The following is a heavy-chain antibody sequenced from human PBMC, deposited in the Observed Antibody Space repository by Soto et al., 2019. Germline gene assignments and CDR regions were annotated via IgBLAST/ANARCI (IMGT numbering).Heavy chain of an antibody. Sequence: ASVKVSCKASGYTFSNFAMHWLRQAPGQRLEWLGWINTGTGNPRYSKKFEDRVTISRDTSAGTAYIELSSLRSEDTAVYYCARGSKGVGRLFGFWGQGSRVTVSS. CDR1: GYTFSNFA. V-gene: IGHV1-3*04. CDR3: ARGSKGVGRLFGF. J-gene: IGHJ4*02. D-gene: IGHD5-12*01. CDR2: INTGTGNP.